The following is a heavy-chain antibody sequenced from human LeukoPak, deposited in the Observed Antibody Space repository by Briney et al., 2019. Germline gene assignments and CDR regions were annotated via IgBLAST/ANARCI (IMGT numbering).Heavy chain of an antibody. CDR1: GGSISSYY. D-gene: IGHD3-10*01. CDR3: ARLSGYYGSGSFGY. J-gene: IGHJ4*02. CDR2: IYYSGST. V-gene: IGHV4-59*08. Sequence: SETLSLTCTVSGGSISSYYWSWIRQPPGKGLEWIGYIYYSGSTNYNPSLKSRVTISVDTSKNQFSLKLSFVTAADTAVYYCARLSGYYGSGSFGYWGQGTLVTVSS.